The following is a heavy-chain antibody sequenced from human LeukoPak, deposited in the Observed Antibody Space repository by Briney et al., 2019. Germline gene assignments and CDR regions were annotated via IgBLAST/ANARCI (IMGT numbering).Heavy chain of an antibody. J-gene: IGHJ4*02. Sequence: GGSLRLSCAASGFIFSSYAMSWVRQAPGKGLEWVSAISCSGGSTYYADSVKGRFTISRDNSKHTLYLQMNSLRAEDTAVYYCAKDRYSSGWYLTAYFDYWGQGTLVTVSS. CDR1: GFIFSSYA. V-gene: IGHV3-23*01. CDR3: AKDRYSSGWYLTAYFDY. D-gene: IGHD6-19*01. CDR2: ISCSGGST.